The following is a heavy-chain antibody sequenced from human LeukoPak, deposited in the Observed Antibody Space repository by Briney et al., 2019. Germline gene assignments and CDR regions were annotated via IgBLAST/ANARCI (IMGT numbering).Heavy chain of an antibody. D-gene: IGHD6-19*01. Sequence: PGGSLRLSCAASGFTFSSYGMHWVRQAPGKGLEWVAFIRYDGSNKYYADSVKGRFTISRDNSKNTLYLQMNSLRAEDTAVYYCAKDLLFGSSGFLPGVDYWGQGTLVTVSS. V-gene: IGHV3-30*02. J-gene: IGHJ4*02. CDR2: IRYDGSNK. CDR3: AKDLLFGSSGFLPGVDY. CDR1: GFTFSSYG.